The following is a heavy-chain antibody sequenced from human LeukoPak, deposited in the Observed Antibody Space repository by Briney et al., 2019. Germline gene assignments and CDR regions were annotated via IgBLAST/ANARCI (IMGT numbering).Heavy chain of an antibody. D-gene: IGHD6-13*01. Sequence: PSETLSLTCTVSGGSLSSYYWSWIRQPPGKRLEWIGYILYSGSTNYNPSLKSRVTMSVDTSKHQFSLKVSSVTAADTAVYYCARGSSSWSDYYYMDVWGKGTTVTVSS. CDR2: ILYSGST. J-gene: IGHJ6*03. V-gene: IGHV4-59*01. CDR1: GGSLSSYY. CDR3: ARGSSSWSDYYYMDV.